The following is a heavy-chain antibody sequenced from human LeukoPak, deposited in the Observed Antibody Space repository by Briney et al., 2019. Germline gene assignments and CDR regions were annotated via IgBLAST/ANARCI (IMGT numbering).Heavy chain of an antibody. J-gene: IGHJ3*02. CDR2: IGNRANSYAT. CDR1: GFTFSGSA. D-gene: IGHD2-2*02. CDR3: SRLAGYCSSTSCYTAAFDI. V-gene: IGHV3-73*01. Sequence: GGSLKLSCAASGFTFSGSAMHWVRQASGKGLEWVGRIGNRANSYATAYAAGVKGRFTISRDDSKNKAYLPMNSQKTEDTAVYYCSRLAGYCSSTSCYTAAFDIWGQGTMVTVSS.